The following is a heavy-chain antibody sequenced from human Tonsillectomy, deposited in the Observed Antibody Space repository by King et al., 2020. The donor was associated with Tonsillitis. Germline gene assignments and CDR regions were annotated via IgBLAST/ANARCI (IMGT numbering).Heavy chain of an antibody. Sequence: VQLQQWGAGLLKPSETLSLTCAVYGGSFSDYYWGWIRQPPGKGLAWIGEINHSGSTNYNPSLKSRVTISVDSSKNQFSLRLSSMTAADTAVYYCAREEDRYCSCGSCSTPWYMDVWGKGTTVTVSS. J-gene: IGHJ6*03. D-gene: IGHD2-15*01. CDR1: GGSFSDYY. V-gene: IGHV4-34*01. CDR3: AREEDRYCSCGSCSTPWYMDV. CDR2: INHSGST.